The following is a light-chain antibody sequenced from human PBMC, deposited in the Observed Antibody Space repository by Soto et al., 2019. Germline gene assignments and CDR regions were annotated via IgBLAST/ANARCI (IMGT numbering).Light chain of an antibody. CDR3: SSYTTISTVV. CDR1: SSDIGGYNY. V-gene: IGLV2-14*03. CDR2: DVS. Sequence: QSVLTQPASVSGSPGQSITISCTGTSSDIGGYNYVSWYQQHPGKAPQLMIYDVSNRPSGLSNRFSGSKSGNTASLTISGLQAEDAADDYCSSYTTISTVVFGGGTKLTVL. J-gene: IGLJ2*01.